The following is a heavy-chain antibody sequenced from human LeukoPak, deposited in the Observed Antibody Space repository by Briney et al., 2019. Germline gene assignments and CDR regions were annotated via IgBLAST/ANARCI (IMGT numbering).Heavy chain of an antibody. CDR2: IYYSGSS. D-gene: IGHD4-17*01. Sequence: LQTLSLTCTVSGGSISSGDYYWSWIRQPPGKGLEWIGYIYYSGSSYYIPSLKSRVTMSVDTSKNQFSLRLSSVTAADTAVYYCARQIYGDLYYFDYWGQGTLVTVSS. CDR1: GGSISSGDYY. J-gene: IGHJ4*02. CDR3: ARQIYGDLYYFDY. V-gene: IGHV4-30-4*01.